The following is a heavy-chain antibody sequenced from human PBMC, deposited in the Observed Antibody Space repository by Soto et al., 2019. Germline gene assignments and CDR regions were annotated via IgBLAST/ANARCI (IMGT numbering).Heavy chain of an antibody. CDR2: MNPNSGNT. J-gene: IGHJ5*02. CDR3: ARGGEVYSSSSRSENWFDP. D-gene: IGHD6-6*01. V-gene: IGHV1-8*01. CDR1: GYTFTSYD. Sequence: QVQLVQSGAEVKKPGASVKVSCKASGYTFTSYDINWVRQATGQGLEWMGWMNPNSGNTGYAQKFQGRVTMTRNTSISTAYMELSSLRSEDTAVYYCARGGEVYSSSSRSENWFDPWGQGTLVTVSS.